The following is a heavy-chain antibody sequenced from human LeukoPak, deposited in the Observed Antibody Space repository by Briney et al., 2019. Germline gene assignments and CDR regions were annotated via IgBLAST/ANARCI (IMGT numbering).Heavy chain of an antibody. CDR1: GFTFSSYE. V-gene: IGHV3-48*03. J-gene: IGHJ4*02. Sequence: GGSLRLSCAASGFTFSSYEMNWVRQAPGKGLEWVSYISSSGSTISYADSVRGRFTFSRDNDKNSLFLQMNSLRAEDTAVYYCAREVYYGSGSPRLDYWGQGTLVTVSS. D-gene: IGHD3-10*01. CDR3: AREVYYGSGSPRLDY. CDR2: ISSSGSTI.